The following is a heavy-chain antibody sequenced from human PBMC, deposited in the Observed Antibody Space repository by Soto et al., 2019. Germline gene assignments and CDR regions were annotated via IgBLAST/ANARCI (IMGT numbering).Heavy chain of an antibody. CDR1: GFTFSAYA. V-gene: IGHV3-23*01. Sequence: EVQLLESGGSLVQPGGSLRLSYAASGFTFSAYAMGWVSQAPGKGLEWVSTIHGGGGATHYADSVKGGFTISRDDSKNTLYTHMNSLRAEDTAVYYCANFEGHPLEYWYLDFWCRGTLVTVSS. D-gene: IGHD3-9*01. J-gene: IGHJ2*01. CDR2: IHGGGGAT. CDR3: ANFEGHPLEYWYLDF.